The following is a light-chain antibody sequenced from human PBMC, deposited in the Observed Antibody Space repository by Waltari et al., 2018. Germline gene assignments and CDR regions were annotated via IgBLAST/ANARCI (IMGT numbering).Light chain of an antibody. CDR3: SSYTTDTTQV. V-gene: IGLV2-18*02. CDR2: EVN. Sequence: QSALTQPPSVSGSPGQSVTISCSGTGSDIGSYDLVSWYQQPPGTAPRLMIYEVNNRPSGVPDRFSGSKSGNTASLTISGLQAEDEADYYCSSYTTDTTQVFGTGTKVTVL. J-gene: IGLJ1*01. CDR1: GSDIGSYDL.